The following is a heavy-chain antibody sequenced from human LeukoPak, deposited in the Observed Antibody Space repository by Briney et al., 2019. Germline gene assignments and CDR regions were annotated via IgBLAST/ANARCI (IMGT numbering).Heavy chain of an antibody. Sequence: ASVTVSCKASGYTFTSYDINWVRQAPGQGLEWMGWMNPNSGNTGYAQKFQGRVTMTRNTSISTAYMELSSLRSEDTAVYYCARVDVGYCSGGSCLNWFDPWGQGTLVTVSS. D-gene: IGHD2-15*01. V-gene: IGHV1-8*01. CDR1: GYTFTSYD. CDR2: MNPNSGNT. J-gene: IGHJ5*02. CDR3: ARVDVGYCSGGSCLNWFDP.